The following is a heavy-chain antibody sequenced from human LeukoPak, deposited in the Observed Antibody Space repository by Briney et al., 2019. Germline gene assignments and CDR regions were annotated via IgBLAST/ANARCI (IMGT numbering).Heavy chain of an antibody. V-gene: IGHV3-7*01. CDR3: ARALSSSEVDYFDY. CDR2: IKQDGSEK. J-gene: IGHJ4*02. D-gene: IGHD6-6*01. Sequence: GGSLRLSCAASGFTFSSYWMSWVRQAPGKGLEWVANIKQDGSEKYYVDSVKGRFTISRDNAKNSLYLQMNSLRAEDTAVYYCARALSSSEVDYFDYWGQGTLVTVSS. CDR1: GFTFSSYW.